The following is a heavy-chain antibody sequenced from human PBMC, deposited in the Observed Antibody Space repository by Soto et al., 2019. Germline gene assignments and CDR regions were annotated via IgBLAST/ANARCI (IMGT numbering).Heavy chain of an antibody. CDR3: ARGISGAYDSTYDW. J-gene: IGHJ4*02. Sequence: EVQLVESGGGLVQPGGSLRLSCAASGFTFNNFWMHWVRQAPGKVLVWVSRINSDGTLTNYADSVKGRFTISSDNAKNPLDLQMSSLRAEDTAMYFCARGISGAYDSTYDWWGQGTLVTVST. D-gene: IGHD5-12*01. CDR2: INSDGTLT. CDR1: GFTFNNFW. V-gene: IGHV3-74*01.